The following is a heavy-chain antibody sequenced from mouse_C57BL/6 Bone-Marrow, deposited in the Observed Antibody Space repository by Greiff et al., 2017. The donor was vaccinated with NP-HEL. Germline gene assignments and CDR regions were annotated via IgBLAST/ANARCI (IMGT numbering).Heavy chain of an antibody. V-gene: IGHV1-81*01. CDR2: IYPRSGNT. CDR3: ASLYYDIPWFAY. CDR1: GYTFTSYG. J-gene: IGHJ3*01. Sequence: VQLQQSGAELARPGASVKLSCKASGYTFTSYGISWVKQRTGQGLEWIGEIYPRSGNTYYNEKFKGKATLTADKSSSTAYMELRSLTSEDSAVYFCASLYYDIPWFAYWGQGTLVTVSA. D-gene: IGHD2-4*01.